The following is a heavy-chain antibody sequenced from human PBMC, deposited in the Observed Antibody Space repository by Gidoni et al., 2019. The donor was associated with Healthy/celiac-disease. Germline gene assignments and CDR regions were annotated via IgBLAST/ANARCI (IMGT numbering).Heavy chain of an antibody. Sequence: EVQLLESGGGLVQPGGSLRLSCAASGFPLSSYAMSWVRRAPGQGLEWVSAISGSGGSTYYADSVKGRFTISRDNSKNTLYLQMNSLRAEDTAVYYCAKDHTDADSSGYYQTDAFDIWGQGTMVTVSS. V-gene: IGHV3-23*01. CDR3: AKDHTDADSSGYYQTDAFDI. D-gene: IGHD3-22*01. CDR2: ISGSGGST. CDR1: GFPLSSYA. J-gene: IGHJ3*02.